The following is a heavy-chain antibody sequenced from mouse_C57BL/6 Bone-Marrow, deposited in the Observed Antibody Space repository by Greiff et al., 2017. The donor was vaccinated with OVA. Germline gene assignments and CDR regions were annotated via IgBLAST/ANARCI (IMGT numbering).Heavy chain of an antibody. Sequence: VQLQQSGPVLVEPGASVKMSCKASGYTFTDYYMNWVKQSHGKSLEWIGVINPYNGGTSYNQKFKGKATLTVDKSSSTAYMELNSLTSEDSAVYYCAREGITTVVANFDYWGQGTTLTVSS. J-gene: IGHJ2*01. D-gene: IGHD1-1*01. CDR2: INPYNGGT. CDR1: GYTFTDYY. V-gene: IGHV1-19*01. CDR3: AREGITTVVANFDY.